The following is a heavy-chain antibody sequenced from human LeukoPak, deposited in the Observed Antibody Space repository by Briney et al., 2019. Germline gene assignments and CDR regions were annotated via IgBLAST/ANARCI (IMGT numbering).Heavy chain of an antibody. D-gene: IGHD6-13*01. CDR2: ISGSGGST. V-gene: IGHV3-23*01. CDR1: GFTFSSYA. Sequence: GGSLRLSCAASGFTFSSYAMSWVRQAPGKGLEWVSAISGSGGSTYYADSVKGRFTISRDNSKNTLYLQMNSLRAEDTAVYYCARLIQPSSSWGGVCDYWGQGTLVTVSS. CDR3: ARLIQPSSSWGGVCDY. J-gene: IGHJ4*02.